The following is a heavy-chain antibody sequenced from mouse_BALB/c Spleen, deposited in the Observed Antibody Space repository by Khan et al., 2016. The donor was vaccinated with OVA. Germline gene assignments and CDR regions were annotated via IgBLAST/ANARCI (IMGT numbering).Heavy chain of an antibody. CDR1: GYTFTSYT. Sequence: VQLQQSGAELARPGASVKMSCKASGYTFTSYTIHWIKKRPGQGLEWIGYINPTNGYTNYNQKFKDKATLNTDKSSPTAYLQLRSLQSDDSSGYNCVTNWPYQRDVGWFAYWGQGTLVTVSA. V-gene: IGHV1-4*01. D-gene: IGHD2-14*01. J-gene: IGHJ3*01. CDR3: VTNWPYQRDVGWFAY. CDR2: INPTNGYT.